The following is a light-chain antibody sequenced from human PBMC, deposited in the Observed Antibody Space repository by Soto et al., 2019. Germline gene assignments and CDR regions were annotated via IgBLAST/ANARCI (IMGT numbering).Light chain of an antibody. V-gene: IGKV3-20*01. CDR1: QTISSSY. J-gene: IGKJ3*01. Sequence: EIVLTQSPGTLSLSPGERATLSCRASQTISSSYLAWYQQKPGQAPRLLIYAASTRATGIPDRFSGSGSGTDFTLTINRLEPEDFAVYFCQQFGGSPLFTFGSGTKVDIK. CDR3: QQFGGSPLFT. CDR2: AAS.